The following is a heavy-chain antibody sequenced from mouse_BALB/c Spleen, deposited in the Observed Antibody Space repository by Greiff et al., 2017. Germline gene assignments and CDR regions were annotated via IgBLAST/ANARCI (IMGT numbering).Heavy chain of an antibody. CDR3: ARKDLVYAMDY. Sequence: VQLQQSGPGLVQPSQSLSITCTVSGFSLTSYGVHWVRQSPGKGLEWLGVIWSGGSTDYNAAFISRLSISKDNSKSQVFFKMNSLQANDTAIYYCARKDLVYAMDYWGQGTSVTVSS. V-gene: IGHV2-2*02. J-gene: IGHJ4*01. CDR2: IWSGGST. CDR1: GFSLTSYG.